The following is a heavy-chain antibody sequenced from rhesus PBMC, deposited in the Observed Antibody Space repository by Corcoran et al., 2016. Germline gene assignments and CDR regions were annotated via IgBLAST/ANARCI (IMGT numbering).Heavy chain of an antibody. V-gene: IGHV3S42*01. CDR1: GFTFSSYW. CDR3: AKRGYCTSTTCYVPFDY. CDR2: INSGGGST. J-gene: IGHJ4*01. Sequence: EVQLVESGGGLAKPGGSLRLSCAASGFTFSSYWMNWVRQTPGKGLEWISAINSGGGSTYYTDSVKGRFTNSRDNSKNTLSLQMNSLRAEDTAVYYCAKRGYCTSTTCYVPFDYWGQGVLVTVSS. D-gene: IGHD2-2*01.